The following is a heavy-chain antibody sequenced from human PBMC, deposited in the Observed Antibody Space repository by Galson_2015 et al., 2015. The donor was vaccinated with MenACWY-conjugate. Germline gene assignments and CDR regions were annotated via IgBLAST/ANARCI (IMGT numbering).Heavy chain of an antibody. Sequence: PALVKPTQTLTLTCTFSGFSLSTSGMRVSWIRQSPGKALEWLARIDWDDDKYYSTSLKTRLTISKDTSKNQVVLTMTNMDPVDTATYYCARIRYVPGTRHAEYFQHWGQGTLVTVSS. CDR2: IDWDDDK. J-gene: IGHJ1*01. D-gene: IGHD1-1*01. CDR1: GFSLSTSGMR. V-gene: IGHV2-70*04. CDR3: ARIRYVPGTRHAEYFQH.